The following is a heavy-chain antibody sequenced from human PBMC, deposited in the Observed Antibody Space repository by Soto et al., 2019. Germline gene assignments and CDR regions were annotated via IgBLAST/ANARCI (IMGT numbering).Heavy chain of an antibody. Sequence: QVQLVQSGAEVKKPGASVKVSCKASGYTFTSYAMHWVRQAPGQRLAWMGWINAGNGNTKYSQKFQGRVTITRDTSASTAYMELSSLRSEDTAVYYCATSVIAAAWDYGMDVWGQGTTVTVSS. J-gene: IGHJ6*02. CDR1: GYTFTSYA. V-gene: IGHV1-3*01. D-gene: IGHD6-13*01. CDR2: INAGNGNT. CDR3: ATSVIAAAWDYGMDV.